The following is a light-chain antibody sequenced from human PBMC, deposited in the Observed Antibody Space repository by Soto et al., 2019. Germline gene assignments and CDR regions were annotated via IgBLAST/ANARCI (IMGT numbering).Light chain of an antibody. J-gene: IGKJ2*01. CDR2: GAS. Sequence: EIVLTQSPGTLSLSPGEIATLSCRASQSVSSSYLAWYQQKPGQAPRLLIYGASSMATGIPDRFSGRGSGTDFTLTISRLEPEDFAVYYCQQYGSSPPMYTFGQGTKLEIK. V-gene: IGKV3-20*01. CDR3: QQYGSSPPMYT. CDR1: QSVSSSY.